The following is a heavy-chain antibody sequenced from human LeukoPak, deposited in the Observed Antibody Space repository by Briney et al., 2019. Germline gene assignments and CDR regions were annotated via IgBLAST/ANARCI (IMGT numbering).Heavy chain of an antibody. Sequence: PGGSLRLSCAASGFTFSSYAMSWVRQAPGKGLEWVSAISGSGGSTYYADSVKGRFTIFRDNSKNTLYVQMNSLRAEDTAVYYCAKDNSMVRGVSLSPFDYWGQGTLVTVSS. CDR2: ISGSGGST. CDR3: AKDNSMVRGVSLSPFDY. CDR1: GFTFSSYA. V-gene: IGHV3-23*01. J-gene: IGHJ4*02. D-gene: IGHD3-10*01.